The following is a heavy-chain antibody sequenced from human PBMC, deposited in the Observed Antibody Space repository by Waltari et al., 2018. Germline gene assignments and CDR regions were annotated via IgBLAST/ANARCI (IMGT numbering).Heavy chain of an antibody. CDR1: GGSISSHY. J-gene: IGHJ4*02. Sequence: QVQLQESGPGLVKPSETLSLTCTVSGGSISSHYWSWIRQHPGKGLEWIGYIYYSGSTYYNPSLRSRVTISVDTSKNQFSLKLSSVTAADTAVYYCARENPRSGYSSYWGQGTLVTVSS. CDR3: ARENPRSGYSSY. D-gene: IGHD3-22*01. V-gene: IGHV4-59*06. CDR2: IYYSGST.